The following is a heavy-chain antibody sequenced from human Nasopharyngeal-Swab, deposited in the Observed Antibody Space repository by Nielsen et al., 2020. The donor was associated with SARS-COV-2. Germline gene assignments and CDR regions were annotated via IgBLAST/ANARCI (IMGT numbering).Heavy chain of an antibody. D-gene: IGHD1-1*01. Sequence: GESLKISCAASGFTFSSYSMDWVRQAPGKGPEWVSSISSSSSYIYYADSVKGRFTISRDNAKNSLYLQMNSLRAEDTAVYYCARASRGTSTRTFDYWGQGTLVTVSS. J-gene: IGHJ4*02. V-gene: IGHV3-21*01. CDR3: ARASRGTSTRTFDY. CDR1: GFTFSSYS. CDR2: ISSSSSYI.